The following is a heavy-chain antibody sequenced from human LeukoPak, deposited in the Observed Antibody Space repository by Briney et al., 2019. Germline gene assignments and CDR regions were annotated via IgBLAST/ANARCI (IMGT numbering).Heavy chain of an antibody. CDR1: GFSSSSYW. CDR3: ARDPGAGYFDY. CDR2: IKQAGSEK. Sequence: PGGTLRLSXAASGFSSSSYWMSWVRQAPGKGLEWVANIKQAGSEKYYVDPVKGRFTISRDNAKNSLYLQMNSLRAEDTAVYYCARDPGAGYFDYWGQGTLVTVSS. J-gene: IGHJ4*02. D-gene: IGHD1-26*01. V-gene: IGHV3-7*01.